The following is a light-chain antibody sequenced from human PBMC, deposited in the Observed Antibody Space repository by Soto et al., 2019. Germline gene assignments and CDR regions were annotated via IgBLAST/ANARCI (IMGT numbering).Light chain of an antibody. CDR2: TDN. CDR1: SSNIGINT. V-gene: IGLV1-44*01. CDR3: QSYDSSLSGVV. Sequence: QSVLTQPPSASGTPGQRVTISCSGGSSNIGINTVNWYQQLPGTAPKVLIYTDNERPLGVPDRFSGSKSGTSASLAITGLRAEDEAGYYCQSYDSSLSGVVFGGGTKLTVL. J-gene: IGLJ2*01.